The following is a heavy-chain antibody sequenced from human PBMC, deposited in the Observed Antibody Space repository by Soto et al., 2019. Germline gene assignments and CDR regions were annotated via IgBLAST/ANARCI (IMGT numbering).Heavy chain of an antibody. CDR1: GFTFSGSA. Sequence: GGSLRLSCAASGFTFSGSAMHWVRQASGKGLEWVGRIRSKANSYATAYAASVKGRFTISRDDSKNTAYLQMNSLKTEDTAVYYCTSSIAATPDFDYWGQGTLVTVSS. CDR3: TSSIAATPDFDY. CDR2: IRSKANSYAT. V-gene: IGHV3-73*01. D-gene: IGHD6-13*01. J-gene: IGHJ4*02.